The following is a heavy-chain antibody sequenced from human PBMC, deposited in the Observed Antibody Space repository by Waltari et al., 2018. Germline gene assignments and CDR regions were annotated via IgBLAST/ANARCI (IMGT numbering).Heavy chain of an antibody. CDR1: GYPFTPYY. Sequence: VQLVQSGAEVMKPGASVKVPCKSSGYPFTPYYMHWVRQAPGHGRERMDCINTYKGGTIYVQKFEGRVTVTRDTSISTVYMELSSLRYDDTAVYYCAREKLPRRNGLDVWGQGTTVTVSS. CDR3: AREKLPRRNGLDV. J-gene: IGHJ6*02. D-gene: IGHD2-15*01. V-gene: IGHV1-2*02. CDR2: INTYKGGT.